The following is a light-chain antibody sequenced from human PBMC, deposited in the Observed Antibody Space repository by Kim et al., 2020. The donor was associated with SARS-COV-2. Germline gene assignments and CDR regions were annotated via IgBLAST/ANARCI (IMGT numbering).Light chain of an antibody. Sequence: QSISISCTGTTSGVGGYNYVSWYQRHPGKAPKLIIYGVNNRPSGVSDRFSGSKSGSTASLTISGLQAEDEAYYYCNSYTTSSTRVFGGGTQLTVL. CDR1: TSGVGGYNY. CDR3: NSYTTSSTRV. CDR2: GVN. V-gene: IGLV2-14*03. J-gene: IGLJ3*02.